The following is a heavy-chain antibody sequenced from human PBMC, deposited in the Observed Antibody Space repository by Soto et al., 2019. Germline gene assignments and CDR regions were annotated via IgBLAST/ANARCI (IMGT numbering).Heavy chain of an antibody. Sequence: SETLSLTCTVSGGSISSYYWSWIRQPPGEGLEWIGYIYYSGSTNYNPSLKSRVTISVDTSKNQFSLKLNSMTAADTAVYYCARHNYGSGSTYFDYWGQGTLVTVSS. J-gene: IGHJ4*02. V-gene: IGHV4-59*08. CDR1: GGSISSYY. CDR3: ARHNYGSGSTYFDY. D-gene: IGHD3-10*01. CDR2: IYYSGST.